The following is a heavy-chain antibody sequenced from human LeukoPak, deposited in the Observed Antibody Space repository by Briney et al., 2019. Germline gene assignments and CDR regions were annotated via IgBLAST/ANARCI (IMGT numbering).Heavy chain of an antibody. J-gene: IGHJ5*02. CDR2: ISSRSIYI. CDR1: GLPFINYT. Sequence: GGSLRLSCAASGLPFINYTLNWVRQAPGGGLGWISSISSRSIYIYYADSVKGRFTISKDNAKNSLYLQMNSLRAEDTAVYYCARAQVGYNWFDPWGPGTLVTVSS. CDR3: ARAQVGYNWFDP. D-gene: IGHD1-26*01. V-gene: IGHV3-21*01.